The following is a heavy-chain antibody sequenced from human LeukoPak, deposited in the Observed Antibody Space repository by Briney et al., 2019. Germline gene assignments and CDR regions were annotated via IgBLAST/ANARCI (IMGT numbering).Heavy chain of an antibody. Sequence: GGSLRLSCAASGFTFSSYAMSWVRQAPGKGLEWVSAISGSGGSTYYADSVKGRFTISRDNSKNTLYLQMNSLRAEDTAVYYSAKDIVGATTRFFDYWGQGTLVTVSS. J-gene: IGHJ4*02. D-gene: IGHD1-26*01. CDR2: ISGSGGST. CDR3: AKDIVGATTRFFDY. CDR1: GFTFSSYA. V-gene: IGHV3-23*01.